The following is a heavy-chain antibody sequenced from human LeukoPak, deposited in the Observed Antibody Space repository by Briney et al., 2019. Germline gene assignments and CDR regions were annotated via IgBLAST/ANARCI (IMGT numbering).Heavy chain of an antibody. Sequence: PSETLSLTCTVSGGSITTSNWWSWVRQPPGKGLEWIGEVYHSGSTTYNSSLKSRLTMSIDKSKNHFSLNLSSVTAADTAVYYCARHRAYSSSSPFDYWGQGTLVTVSS. CDR2: VYHSGST. CDR3: ARHRAYSSSSPFDY. J-gene: IGHJ4*02. D-gene: IGHD6-6*01. V-gene: IGHV4-4*02. CDR1: GGSITTSNW.